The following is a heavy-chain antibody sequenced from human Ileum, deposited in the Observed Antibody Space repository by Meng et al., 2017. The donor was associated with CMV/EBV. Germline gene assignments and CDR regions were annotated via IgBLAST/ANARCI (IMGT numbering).Heavy chain of an antibody. CDR3: LRDYGGS. J-gene: IGHJ4*02. D-gene: IGHD3-3*01. V-gene: IGHV3-7*01. CDR1: GFRFSDYW. CDR2: IKPDGSER. Sequence: GGSLRLSCGASGFRFSDYWMSWVRQAPGKGLEWVANIKPDGSERRYVDSVKGRFTISRDNAKSSLYLQMNTLRGEDTAVYYCLRDYGGSWGQGTLVTFSS.